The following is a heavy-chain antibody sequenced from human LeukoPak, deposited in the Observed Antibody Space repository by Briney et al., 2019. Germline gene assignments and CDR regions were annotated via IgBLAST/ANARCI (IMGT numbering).Heavy chain of an antibody. D-gene: IGHD3-10*01. Sequence: SVKVSCKASGGTFSSYAISWVRQAPGQGLEWMGGIIPIFGTANYAQKFQGRVTITTDESTSTAYMELSSLRSEDTAVYYCARSGSGGYYMGDYFDYRGQGTLVTVSS. CDR3: ARSGSGGYYMGDYFDY. CDR1: GGTFSSYA. J-gene: IGHJ4*02. V-gene: IGHV1-69*05. CDR2: IIPIFGTA.